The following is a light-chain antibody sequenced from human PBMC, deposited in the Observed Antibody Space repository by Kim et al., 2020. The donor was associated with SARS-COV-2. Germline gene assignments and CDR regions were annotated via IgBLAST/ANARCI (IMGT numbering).Light chain of an antibody. J-gene: IGKJ2*01. CDR3: QQLNTYPYT. CDR1: QGIGRY. V-gene: IGKV1-9*01. Sequence: IQLTQSPSSLSTSVGDRVTITCRAGQGIGRYLAWYQQKPGEAPKVLIHTASTLQTGVPSRFSGSGSGTDFALTISSLRPEDSATYFCQQLNTYPYTFGQGTKLEI. CDR2: TAS.